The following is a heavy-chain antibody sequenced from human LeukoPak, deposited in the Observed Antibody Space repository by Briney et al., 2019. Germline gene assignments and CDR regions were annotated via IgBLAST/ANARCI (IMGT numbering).Heavy chain of an antibody. Sequence: GTSLRLSCAASGFTFSTYGMYWVRQAPGKGLEWVAVISSDGSNKYYADSVKGRFTISRDNSKNTVYLQMNSLRAEDTAVYYCAQDPIAEAGNNYYRMDVWGQGTTVTVSS. CDR2: ISSDGSNK. J-gene: IGHJ6*02. CDR1: GFTFSTYG. V-gene: IGHV3-30*18. CDR3: AQDPIAEAGNNYYRMDV. D-gene: IGHD6-19*01.